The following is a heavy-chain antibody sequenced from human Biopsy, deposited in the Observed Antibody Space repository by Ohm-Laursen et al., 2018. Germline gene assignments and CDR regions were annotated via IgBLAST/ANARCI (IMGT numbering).Heavy chain of an antibody. J-gene: IGHJ4*02. Sequence: GSSVKVYCKASGGTFSSFGISWVRQAPGQGLEWMGEINSMFGTTNYAQTFQGRVTITADESTSTAYMEVSSLRSEDTAVYYCAKRGVERGRPLAYWGQGTLVTVSS. CDR1: GGTFSSFG. CDR2: INSMFGTT. D-gene: IGHD1-1*01. CDR3: AKRGVERGRPLAY. V-gene: IGHV1-69*01.